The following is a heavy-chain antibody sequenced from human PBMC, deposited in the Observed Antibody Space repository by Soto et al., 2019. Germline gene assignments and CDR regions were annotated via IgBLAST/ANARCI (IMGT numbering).Heavy chain of an antibody. CDR3: VVATTGPAFDI. J-gene: IGHJ3*02. V-gene: IGHV1-69*02. CDR2: IIPILGIA. CDR1: GGTFSSYT. D-gene: IGHD1-26*01. Sequence: QVQLVQSAAEVKKPVSSVKVSCKASGGTFSSYTISWVRQAPGQGLEWMGRIIPILGIANYAQKFQGRVRITADKSTSTAYMELSSLRSEDAAVYYSVVATTGPAFDIWSQGTMVTVSS.